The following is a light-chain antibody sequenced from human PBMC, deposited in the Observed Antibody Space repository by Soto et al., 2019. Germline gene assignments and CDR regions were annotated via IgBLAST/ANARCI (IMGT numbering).Light chain of an antibody. J-gene: IGKJ4*01. Sequence: DIQMTQSPSSLSTSVGDRVTITCRASQRINIYLNWYRQKPGKAPELLIYSASNLQSGVPSRFSGSGFGTEFTLTISSLXPDDFESYYCQQYYSYSPLTFGGGTKVDIK. CDR3: QQYYSYSPLT. CDR2: SAS. CDR1: QRINIY. V-gene: IGKV1-39*01.